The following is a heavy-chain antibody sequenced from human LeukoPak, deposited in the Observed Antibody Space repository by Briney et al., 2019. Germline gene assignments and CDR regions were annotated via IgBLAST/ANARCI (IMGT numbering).Heavy chain of an antibody. CDR3: AKVREIMFRGPQDY. Sequence: PGGSLRLSCAVSGLTFSSYAMSSVRRAAGKGLECVSAISGSGGGTFYTDSVKGRFTISRDNSQNTLYLQMDSLRPDDTAVYYCAKVREIMFRGPQDYWGQGTLVTVSS. J-gene: IGHJ4*02. V-gene: IGHV3-23*01. CDR1: GLTFSSYA. D-gene: IGHD3-16*01. CDR2: ISGSGGGT.